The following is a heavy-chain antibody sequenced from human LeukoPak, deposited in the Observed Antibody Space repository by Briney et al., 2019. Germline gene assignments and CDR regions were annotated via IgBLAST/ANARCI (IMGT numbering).Heavy chain of an antibody. Sequence: PGGSLRLSCAASGFTFDAFGMSWVRQAPGKGLGWVSAIRGDAGSTGYADSVKGRFTISRDNAKNSLYLQMNSLRVEDTALYYCARVWAWGSGNYFDNWGQGTLVTVSS. J-gene: IGHJ4*02. CDR3: ARVWAWGSGNYFDN. CDR1: GFTFDAFG. D-gene: IGHD7-27*01. CDR2: IRGDAGST. V-gene: IGHV3-20*04.